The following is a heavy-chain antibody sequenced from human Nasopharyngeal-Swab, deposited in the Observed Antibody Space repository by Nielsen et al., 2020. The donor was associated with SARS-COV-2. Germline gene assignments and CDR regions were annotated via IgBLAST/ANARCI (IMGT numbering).Heavy chain of an antibody. Sequence: GGSLRLSCAASGFTFGSYWMNWVRLAPVNRLEWVPTVKQDGSAIYHVDSLKGRFTISRDNAKNSLYLQMNSLRADDTAVYYCARENWGKLDYWGQGALVTVSS. V-gene: IGHV3-7*04. CDR1: GFTFGSYW. CDR2: VKQDGSAI. CDR3: ARENWGKLDY. D-gene: IGHD7-27*01. J-gene: IGHJ4*02.